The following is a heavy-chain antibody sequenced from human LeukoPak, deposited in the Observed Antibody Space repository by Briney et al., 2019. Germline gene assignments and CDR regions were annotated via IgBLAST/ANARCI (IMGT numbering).Heavy chain of an antibody. V-gene: IGHV3-23*01. J-gene: IGHJ4*02. D-gene: IGHD3-22*01. CDR3: AKAMIVVVTYYFDY. CDR2: ISGSGGST. Sequence: GGSLRLSCAASGFTFSNYWMSWVRQAPGKGLEWVSAISGSGGSTYYADSVKGRFTISRDNSKNTLYLQMNSLRAEDTAVYYCAKAMIVVVTYYFDYWGQGTLVTVSS. CDR1: GFTFSNYW.